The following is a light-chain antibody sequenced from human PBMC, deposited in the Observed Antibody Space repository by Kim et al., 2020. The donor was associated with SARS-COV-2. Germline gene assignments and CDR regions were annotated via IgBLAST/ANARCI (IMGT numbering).Light chain of an antibody. CDR3: NSRDSSGDHVV. J-gene: IGLJ3*02. CDR2: GKY. V-gene: IGLV3-19*01. Sequence: AVGQTVRLTCQGDSLRNYYATWYQQRPGQAPVLVLFGKYNRPSWIPDRFSGSGSGNTASLTITGAQAEDEADYYCNSRDSSGDHVVFGGGTKLTVL. CDR1: SLRNYY.